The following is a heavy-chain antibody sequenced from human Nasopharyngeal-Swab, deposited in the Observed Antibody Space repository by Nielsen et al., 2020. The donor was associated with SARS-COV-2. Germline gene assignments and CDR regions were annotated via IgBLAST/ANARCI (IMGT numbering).Heavy chain of an antibody. V-gene: IGHV1-46*01. CDR3: ARDRDGYHLGTGDY. J-gene: IGHJ4*02. Sequence: VRQMPGKGFEWMGVVNPSGGATQYAQKFQGRVTMTSDTYTSTVYVELGSMRSDDTADYYCARDRDGYHLGTGDYWGQGTLVTVSS. CDR2: VNPSGGAT. D-gene: IGHD5-24*01.